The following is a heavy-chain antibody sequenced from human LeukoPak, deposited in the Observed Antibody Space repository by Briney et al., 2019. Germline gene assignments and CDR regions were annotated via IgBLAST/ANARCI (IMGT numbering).Heavy chain of an antibody. V-gene: IGHV1-18*01. J-gene: IGHJ6*02. CDR2: ISAYNGNT. CDR1: GYTFTSYG. D-gene: IGHD4-11*01. CDR3: ARVEYSNFGWYYYYGMDV. Sequence: ASVKVSCKASGYTFTSYGISWVRQAPGQGLEWMGWISAYNGNTNYAQKLQGRVTMTTDTSTSTAYMELRSLRSDDTAVYYCARVEYSNFGWYYYYGMDVWGQGTTVTVSS.